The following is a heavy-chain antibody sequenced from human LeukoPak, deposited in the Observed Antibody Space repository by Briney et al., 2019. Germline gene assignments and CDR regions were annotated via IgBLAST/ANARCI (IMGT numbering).Heavy chain of an antibody. Sequence: TLSLTCAVYGGSFSGYYWTWIRQTPGEGLEWIGEINHRGIANYNPPLKSRVTMSVGTFKTEFSLRLTTVTAADTAVYYCARGSITMPAAPFDYWGQGTLVTVSS. D-gene: IGHD3-10*01. J-gene: IGHJ4*02. CDR2: INHRGIA. CDR3: ARGSITMPAAPFDY. V-gene: IGHV4-34*01. CDR1: GGSFSGYY.